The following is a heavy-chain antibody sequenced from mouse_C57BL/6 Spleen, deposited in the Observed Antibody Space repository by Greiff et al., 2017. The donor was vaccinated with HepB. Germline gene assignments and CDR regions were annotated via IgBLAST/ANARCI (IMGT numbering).Heavy chain of an antibody. Sequence: VQLQQSGAELVKPGASVKLSCKASGYTFTSYWMHWVKQRPGQGLEWIGMIHPNSGSTNYNEKFKSKATLTVDKSSSTAYMQLSSLTSEDSAVYYCAREAYYYGSTECMDYWGQGTSVTVSS. J-gene: IGHJ4*01. CDR3: AREAYYYGSTECMDY. V-gene: IGHV1-64*01. D-gene: IGHD1-1*01. CDR1: GYTFTSYW. CDR2: IHPNSGST.